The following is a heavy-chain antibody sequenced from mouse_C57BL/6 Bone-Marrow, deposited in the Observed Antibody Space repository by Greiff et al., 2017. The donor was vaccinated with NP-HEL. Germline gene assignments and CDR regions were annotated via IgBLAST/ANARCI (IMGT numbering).Heavy chain of an antibody. CDR2: IYPGSGST. CDR3: AREGWAWFAY. D-gene: IGHD3-3*01. J-gene: IGHJ3*01. CDR1: GYTFTSYW. Sequence: QVHVKQPGAELVKPGASVKMSCKASGYTFTSYWITWVKQRPGQGLEWIGDIYPGSGSTNYNEKFKSKATLTVDTSSSTAYMQLSSLTSEDSAVYYCAREGWAWFAYWGQGTLVTVSA. V-gene: IGHV1-55*01.